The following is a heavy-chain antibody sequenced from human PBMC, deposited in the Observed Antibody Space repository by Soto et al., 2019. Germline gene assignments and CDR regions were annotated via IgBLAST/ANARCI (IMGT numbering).Heavy chain of an antibody. D-gene: IGHD2-21*01. CDR3: AKRLLFVDHAYMDV. Sequence: QVQLVQSGAEVKKPGSSVKVSCEASGGSFTIYTFTWVRQAPGQGIEWMGRIIPIKGRADYALKLRYRVTITADRSTKTVYMELRGLRPEDTAIYYCAKRLLFVDHAYMDVWGKGTTVTVAS. CDR1: GGSFTIYT. CDR2: IIPIKGRA. J-gene: IGHJ6*03. V-gene: IGHV1-69*02.